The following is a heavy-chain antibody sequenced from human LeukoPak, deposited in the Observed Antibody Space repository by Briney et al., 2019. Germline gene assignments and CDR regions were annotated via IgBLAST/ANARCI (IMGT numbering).Heavy chain of an antibody. V-gene: IGHV3-30*18. CDR2: ISYDGSSK. D-gene: IGHD1-26*01. Sequence: GGSLRLSCAASGFTFSSYAMHWVRQAPGKGLEWVAVISYDGSSKNYADSVKGRFIISRDDSKNMLYLEVSTLRPDDTAMYFCAKAIVGANYYFYYGMDVWGQGTTVTVSS. CDR1: GFTFSSYA. J-gene: IGHJ6*02. CDR3: AKAIVGANYYFYYGMDV.